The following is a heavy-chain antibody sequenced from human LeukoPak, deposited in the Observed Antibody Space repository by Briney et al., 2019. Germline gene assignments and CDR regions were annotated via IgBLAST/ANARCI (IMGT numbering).Heavy chain of an antibody. J-gene: IGHJ3*02. V-gene: IGHV3-30*18. CDR2: ISFDGSNE. CDR3: AKVQSYDSSGSPDDAFDI. D-gene: IGHD3-22*01. CDR1: GFTFSNYG. Sequence: PGGSLRLSCAASGFTFSNYGIHWVRQAPGKGLEWVAVISFDGSNEYYADSVKGRFTISRDNSKNTLYLQMNSLRAEDTAVYYCAKVQSYDSSGSPDDAFDIWGQGTMVTVSS.